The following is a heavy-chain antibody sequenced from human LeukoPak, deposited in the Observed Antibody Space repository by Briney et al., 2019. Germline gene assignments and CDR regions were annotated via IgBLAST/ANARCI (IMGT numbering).Heavy chain of an antibody. D-gene: IGHD5-12*01. CDR2: MYYSGST. CDR3: ARDRGYGLDL. Sequence: SETLSLTCTGSGGSISSYYWSWSRQPPGKGLEWIGYMYYSGSTNHNPSLKSRVTISVDTSKNQVSLKLSSVTAADTAVYYCARDRGYGLDLWGRGTLVTVSS. V-gene: IGHV4-59*01. CDR1: GGSISSYY. J-gene: IGHJ2*01.